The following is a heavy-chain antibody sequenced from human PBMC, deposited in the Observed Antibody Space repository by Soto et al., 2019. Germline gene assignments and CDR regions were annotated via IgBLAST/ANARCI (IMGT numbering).Heavy chain of an antibody. CDR2: INSDGSST. V-gene: IGHV3-74*01. CDR3: ARGAGYYYDSSGYYPSWFDP. Sequence: GSLLLSCSASGFTFSSYWMHWVRQAPGKGLVWVSRINSDGSSTSYADSVKGRFTISRDNAKSTLYLQMNSLRAEDTAVYYCARGAGYYYDSSGYYPSWFDPWGQGTLVTVYS. CDR1: GFTFSSYW. J-gene: IGHJ5*02. D-gene: IGHD3-22*01.